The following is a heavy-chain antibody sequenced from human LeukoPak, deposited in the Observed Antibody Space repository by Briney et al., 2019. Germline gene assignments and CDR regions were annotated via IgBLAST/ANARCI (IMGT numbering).Heavy chain of an antibody. J-gene: IGHJ4*02. D-gene: IGHD1-1*01. CDR1: GFTFSNYA. V-gene: IGHV3-30*18. CDR2: ISYDGNSQ. CDR3: AKPYPTLTTSAVLDN. Sequence: GGSLRLSCAASGFTFSNYAIHWVRQAPGRGLEWVAAISYDGNSQHYGAPVKGRFTISRDDSKNTVYLQINTLRTDDAAIYYCAKPYPTLTTSAVLDNWGQGTLVTVSS.